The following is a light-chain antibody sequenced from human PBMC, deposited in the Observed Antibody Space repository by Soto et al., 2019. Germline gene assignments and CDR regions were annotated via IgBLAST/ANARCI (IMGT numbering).Light chain of an antibody. CDR3: LQHSIYPLWT. J-gene: IGKJ1*01. V-gene: IGKV1-17*01. CDR1: QGIRKD. CDR2: AAS. Sequence: DIQMTQYPSSLSASVGDRVTITRRASQGIRKDLGWYQQKPGKAPKRLIYAASSLQSGVPSRFSGSGSGTHFTLTINGLQPEDFATYYCLQHSIYPLWTFGQGTKVDIK.